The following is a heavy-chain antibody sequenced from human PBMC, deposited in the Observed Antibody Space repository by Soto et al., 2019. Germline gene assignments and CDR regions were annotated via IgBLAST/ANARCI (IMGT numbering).Heavy chain of an antibody. D-gene: IGHD3-3*01. CDR1: GGSISSSSYY. Sequence: SETLSLTCTVSGGSISSSSYYWGWIRQPPGKGLGWIGSIYYSGSTYYNPSLKSRVTISVDTSKNQFSLKLSSVTAADTAVYYCARHRGARYDFWSGLNYYGMDVWGQGTTVTVSS. CDR2: IYYSGST. J-gene: IGHJ6*02. CDR3: ARHRGARYDFWSGLNYYGMDV. V-gene: IGHV4-39*01.